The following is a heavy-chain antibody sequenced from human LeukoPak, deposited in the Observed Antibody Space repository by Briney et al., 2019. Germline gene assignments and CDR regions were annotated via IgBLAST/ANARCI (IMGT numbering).Heavy chain of an antibody. CDR2: IYTSGST. CDR1: GGSISSGSYY. D-gene: IGHD5-24*01. V-gene: IGHV4-61*02. Sequence: SETLSLTCTVSGGSISSGSYYWSWIRQPAGKGLEWIGRIYTSGSTNYNPSLKSRVTISVDTSKNQFSLKLNSVTAADTAVYYCARGRDGYNFLNRGEYYYFDYWGQGTLVTVSS. J-gene: IGHJ4*02. CDR3: ARGRDGYNFLNRGEYYYFDY.